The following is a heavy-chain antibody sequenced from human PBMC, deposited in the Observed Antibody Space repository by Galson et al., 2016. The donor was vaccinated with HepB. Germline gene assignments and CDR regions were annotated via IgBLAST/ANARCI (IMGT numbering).Heavy chain of an antibody. CDR3: ARHSPPLNLRKSSFDL. J-gene: IGHJ2*01. Sequence: ETLSLTCNVSGYYISDGYYWGWIRQPPGKGLEWIASIYHSGTTYYNPSLNSRVTMSVDPSKNHFSLKLSSVTAADTAVYYCARHSPPLNLRKSSFDLWGRGTLVTVSS. D-gene: IGHD1-26*01. CDR2: IYHSGTT. CDR1: GYYISDGYY. V-gene: IGHV4-38-2*02.